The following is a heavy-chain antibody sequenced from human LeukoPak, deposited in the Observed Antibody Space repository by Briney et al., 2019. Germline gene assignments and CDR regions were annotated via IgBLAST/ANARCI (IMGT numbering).Heavy chain of an antibody. CDR2: IRYDGSNK. V-gene: IGHV3-30*02. CDR3: AKGLFATASTRIDY. CDR1: GFTFSSYG. J-gene: IGHJ4*02. D-gene: IGHD5/OR15-5a*01. Sequence: GGSLRLSCAASGFTFSSYGMHWVRQAPGKGLEWVAFIRYDGSNKYYADSVKGQFTISRDNSKNTLYLQMNSLRAEDTAVYYCAKGLFATASTRIDYWGQGTLVTVSS.